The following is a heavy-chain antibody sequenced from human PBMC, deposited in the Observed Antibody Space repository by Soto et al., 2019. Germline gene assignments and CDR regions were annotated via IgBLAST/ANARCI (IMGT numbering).Heavy chain of an antibody. J-gene: IGHJ4*02. CDR3: ARGGQLLRGLGY. V-gene: IGHV1-3*01. Sequence: ASVKVSCKASGYTFTSYAMHWVRQAPGQRLEWMGWINAGNGNTKYSQKFQGRVTITRDTSASTAYMELSSLRSEDTAVYYCARGGQLLRGLGYWGQGTLVTVSS. CDR2: INAGNGNT. CDR1: GYTFTSYA. D-gene: IGHD2-2*01.